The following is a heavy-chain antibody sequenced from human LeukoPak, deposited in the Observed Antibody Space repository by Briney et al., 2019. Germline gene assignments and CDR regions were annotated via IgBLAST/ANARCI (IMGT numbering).Heavy chain of an antibody. CDR1: GGSISSGGYH. CDR2: IYYSGST. Sequence: SETLSLTCTVSGGSISSGGYHWSWIRQHPGKGLEWIGYIYYSGSTYYNPSLKSRVTISVDTSKNQFSLQLSPVTAADTAVYYCARLHDRYSLEWYFDLWGRGTLVTVSS. CDR3: ARLHDRYSLEWYFDL. V-gene: IGHV4-31*03. J-gene: IGHJ2*01. D-gene: IGHD6-13*01.